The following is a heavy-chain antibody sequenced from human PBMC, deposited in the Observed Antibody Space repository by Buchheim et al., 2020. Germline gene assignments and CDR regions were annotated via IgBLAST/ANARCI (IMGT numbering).Heavy chain of an antibody. J-gene: IGHJ4*01. CDR2: MNPNSFNT. CDR1: GHIFTTYD. V-gene: IGHV1-8*01. D-gene: IGHD6-13*01. Sequence: QVQLVQSGAEVKKPGASVKVSCKASGHIFTTYDITWVRQATGQGLEWMGWMNPNSFNTGYAPRFQGRITMTRKTSIGTYYMELTSLRSDDTAVYYCATLGGSSSIDHWGQGTL. CDR3: ATLGGSSSIDH.